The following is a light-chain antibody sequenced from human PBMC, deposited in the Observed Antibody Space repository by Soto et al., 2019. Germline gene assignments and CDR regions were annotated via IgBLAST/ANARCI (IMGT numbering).Light chain of an antibody. V-gene: IGKV3-20*01. Sequence: EIVLTQSPGTLSLSPGERATLSCRASQSVTTSYLAWYQRTPGQAPRLLIYGASSRATGIPNRFSGSGSGTDFTLTISRLEPEDCAVYYCQHYGSSPRFGQGTKVEIK. J-gene: IGKJ1*01. CDR3: QHYGSSPR. CDR1: QSVTTSY. CDR2: GAS.